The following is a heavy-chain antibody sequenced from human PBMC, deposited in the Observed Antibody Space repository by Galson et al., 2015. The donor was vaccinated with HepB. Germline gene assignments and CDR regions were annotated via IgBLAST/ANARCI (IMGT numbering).Heavy chain of an antibody. CDR3: ARGAYDYVWGSYRYGPFDH. V-gene: IGHV3-11*03. CDR1: GFTFSDYY. CDR2: ISSNSIHT. J-gene: IGHJ4*02. Sequence: SLRLSCAASGFTFSDYYMSWIRQAPGKGLEWVSYISSNSIHTNYADSLKGRITFSRDNAKNSLYLQMNSLRAEDTAVYYCARGAYDYVWGSYRYGPFDHWGQGTLVTVSS. D-gene: IGHD3-16*02.